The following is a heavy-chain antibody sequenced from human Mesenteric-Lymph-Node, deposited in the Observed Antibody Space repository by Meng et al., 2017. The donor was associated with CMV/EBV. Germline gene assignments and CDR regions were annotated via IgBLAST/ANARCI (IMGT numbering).Heavy chain of an antibody. D-gene: IGHD4-23*01. CDR3: ARHQRWLKSEGGFNY. CDR2: INHSRST. V-gene: IGHV4-34*01. CDR1: GWSFRGYN. J-gene: IGHJ4*02. Sequence: QRHQCGACLLQPSEHLSLTCAVDGWSFRGYNWSWIRQPSCKALEWNGQINHSRSTNYYPSLKSRVTISVDTSKNQFSLKLSSVPAADTAVYYCARHQRWLKSEGGFNYWGQGTLVTVSS.